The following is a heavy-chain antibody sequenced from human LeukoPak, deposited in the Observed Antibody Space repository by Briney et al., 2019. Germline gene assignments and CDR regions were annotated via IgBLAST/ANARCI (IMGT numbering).Heavy chain of an antibody. V-gene: IGHV4-34*01. J-gene: IGHJ5*02. CDR3: ARDRSPYCSGGSCYQGWFDP. D-gene: IGHD2-15*01. Sequence: PSETLSLTCAVYGGSFGGYYWSWIRQPPGKGLEWIGEINHSGSTNYNPSLKSRVTISVDTSKNQFSLKLSSVTAADTAVYYCARDRSPYCSGGSCYQGWFDPWGQGTLVTVSS. CDR1: GGSFGGYY. CDR2: INHSGST.